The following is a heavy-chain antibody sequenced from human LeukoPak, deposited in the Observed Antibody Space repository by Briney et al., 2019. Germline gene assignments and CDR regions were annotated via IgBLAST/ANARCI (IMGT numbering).Heavy chain of an antibody. D-gene: IGHD5-12*01. CDR2: ISNDGSNK. CDR1: GFTFSSYG. CDR3: AKVDIVATIDAGRLVDY. Sequence: GGSLRLSCAASGFTFSSYGMQWFRQAPDKGLEWVAAISNDGSNKYYADSVKGRFTISRDNSRNTLYLQMNSLRAEDTAVYYCAKVDIVATIDAGRLVDYWGQGTLVTVSS. V-gene: IGHV3-30*18. J-gene: IGHJ4*02.